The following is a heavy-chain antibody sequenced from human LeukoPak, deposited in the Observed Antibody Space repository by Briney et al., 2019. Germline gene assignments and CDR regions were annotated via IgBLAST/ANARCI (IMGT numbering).Heavy chain of an antibody. CDR1: GFTFSNFA. CDR2: IKQDEIEK. CDR3: VRNFDY. J-gene: IGHJ4*02. V-gene: IGHV3-7*01. Sequence: GGSLRLSCAASGFTFSNFAMSWVRQAPGKGLEWVANIKQDEIEKYYVDSVKGRFTISRDNAKNSLYLQMNSLRAEDTAVYYCVRNFDYWGQGTLVTVSS.